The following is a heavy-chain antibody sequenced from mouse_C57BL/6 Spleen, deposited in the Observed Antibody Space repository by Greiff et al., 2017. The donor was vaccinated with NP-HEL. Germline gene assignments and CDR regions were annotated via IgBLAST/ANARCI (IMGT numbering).Heavy chain of an antibody. Sequence: VQLQQPGAELVKPGASVKLSCKASGYTFTSYWMHWVKQRPGRGLEWIGRIDPNSGGTKYNEKFKSKATLTVDKPSSTAYMQLSSLTSEDSAVYYCAGWAIYYDYDDGTGWFAYWGQGTLVTVSA. CDR2: IDPNSGGT. V-gene: IGHV1-72*01. D-gene: IGHD2-4*01. J-gene: IGHJ3*01. CDR1: GYTFTSYW. CDR3: AGWAIYYDYDDGTGWFAY.